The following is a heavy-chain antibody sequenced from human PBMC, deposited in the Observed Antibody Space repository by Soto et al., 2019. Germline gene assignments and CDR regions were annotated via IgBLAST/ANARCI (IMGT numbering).Heavy chain of an antibody. CDR2: INAGNGNT. CDR1: GYTFTSYA. V-gene: IGHV1-3*01. Sequence: QVQLVQSGAEVKKPGASVKVSCKASGYTFTSYAMHWVRQAPGQRLEWMGWINAGNGNTKYSQKFQGRVTITRDTSASTAYMELSSLRSEDTAVYYCARDPTQYRSSTSCYVDYYYYGMDVWGQGTTVTVSS. CDR3: ARDPTQYRSSTSCYVDYYYYGMDV. J-gene: IGHJ6*02. D-gene: IGHD2-2*01.